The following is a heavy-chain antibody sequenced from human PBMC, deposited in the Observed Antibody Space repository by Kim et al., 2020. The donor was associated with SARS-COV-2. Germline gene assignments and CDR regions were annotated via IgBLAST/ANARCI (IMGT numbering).Heavy chain of an antibody. CDR3: ATAYYYDSSGHTLDY. CDR1: GYTLTELS. D-gene: IGHD3-22*01. Sequence: ASVKVSCKVSGYTLTELSMHWVRQAPGKGLEWMGGFDPEDGETIYAQKFQGRVTMTEDTSTDTAYMELSSLRSEDTAVYYCATAYYYDSSGHTLDYWGQGTLVTVSS. CDR2: FDPEDGET. J-gene: IGHJ4*02. V-gene: IGHV1-24*01.